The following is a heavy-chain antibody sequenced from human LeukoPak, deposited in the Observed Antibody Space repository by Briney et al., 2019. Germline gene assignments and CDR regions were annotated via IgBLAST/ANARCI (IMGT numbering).Heavy chain of an antibody. CDR2: ISYSGIT. J-gene: IGHJ3*02. V-gene: IGHV4-59*12. CDR3: ARESDSDAFDI. Sequence: PSETLSLTCTVSGGSLSSYYWTWIRQPPGKGLEWIGYISYSGITNYNPSLKSRVTISIDTSKNQFSLSLSSVTAADTAVYYCARESDSDAFDIWGQGTMVTVSS. CDR1: GGSLSSYY. D-gene: IGHD2-21*02.